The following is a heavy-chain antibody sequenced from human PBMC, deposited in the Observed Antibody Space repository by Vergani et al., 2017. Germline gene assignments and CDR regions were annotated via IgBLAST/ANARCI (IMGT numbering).Heavy chain of an antibody. CDR1: GFSFSSYG. CDR2: ISYDGSNK. J-gene: IGHJ4*02. V-gene: IGHV3-30*03. D-gene: IGHD3-9*01. Sequence: QVQLVESGGGVVQPGKSLRLSCAASGFSFSSYGMHWVRQAPGKGLEWVAVISYDGSNKYYADSVKGRFTISRDTSKNTLYLQMNSLRAEDTAVYYCARSKEKYYDICSDYWGQGTLVTVSS. CDR3: ARSKEKYYDICSDY.